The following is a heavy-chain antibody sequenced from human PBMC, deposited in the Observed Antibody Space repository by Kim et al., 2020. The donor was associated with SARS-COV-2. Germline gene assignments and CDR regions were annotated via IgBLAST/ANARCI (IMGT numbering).Heavy chain of an antibody. V-gene: IGHV4-31*03. Sequence: SETLSLTCTVSGGSISSGGYYWSWIRQHPGKGLEWIGYIYYSGSTYYNPSLKSRVTISVDTSKNQFSLKLSSVTAADTAVYYCARGGIVAAAGISSSVWWIGGFDYWGQGTLVTVSS. CDR1: GGSISSGGYY. CDR3: ARGGIVAAAGISSSVWWIGGFDY. CDR2: IYYSGST. D-gene: IGHD6-13*01. J-gene: IGHJ4*02.